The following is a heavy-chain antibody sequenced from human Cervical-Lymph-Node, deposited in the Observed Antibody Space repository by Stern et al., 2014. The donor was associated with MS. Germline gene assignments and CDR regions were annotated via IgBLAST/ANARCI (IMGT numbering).Heavy chain of an antibody. CDR3: AREHSVDTSLMLDY. CDR1: GASISRYY. CDR2: GSYSGRT. Sequence: VQLQESGPGLVKPSETLSLTCIVSGASISRYYWNWIRRPPGKGLEWIGHGSYSGRTAYNPSLKSRVTISVDTSKNQVSLKLTAVTAADTAVYYCAREHSVDTSLMLDYWGQGTLVTVSS. V-gene: IGHV4-59*01. J-gene: IGHJ4*02. D-gene: IGHD5-18*01.